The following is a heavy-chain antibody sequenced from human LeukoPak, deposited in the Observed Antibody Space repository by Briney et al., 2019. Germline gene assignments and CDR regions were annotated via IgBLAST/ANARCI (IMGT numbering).Heavy chain of an antibody. J-gene: IGHJ4*02. CDR2: IYPGDSDT. CDR1: GYSFTTYW. Sequence: GESLKISCKGSGYSFTTYWIGWVRQMPGKGLEWMGIIYPGDSDTRYSPSFQGQVTISADKSISTAYLQWSSLKASDTAMYYCAWARYCSGGSCYAEYWGQGTLVTVSS. D-gene: IGHD2-15*01. V-gene: IGHV5-51*01. CDR3: AWARYCSGGSCYAEY.